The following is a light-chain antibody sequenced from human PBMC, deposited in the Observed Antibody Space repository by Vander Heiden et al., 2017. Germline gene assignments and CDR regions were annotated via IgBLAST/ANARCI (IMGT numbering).Light chain of an antibody. CDR3: QQYDYAPHT. Sequence: DIVMTQPPDSLAVSLGERATINCKSSQSVLYSSNNKNYLAWYQQKPGQPPKLLIYWASTRQSGVPDRFSGSESGTDFTLSISSLQAEDVAVYYCQQYDYAPHTFGQGTKMEIK. CDR1: QSVLYSSNNKNY. J-gene: IGKJ2*01. V-gene: IGKV4-1*01. CDR2: WAS.